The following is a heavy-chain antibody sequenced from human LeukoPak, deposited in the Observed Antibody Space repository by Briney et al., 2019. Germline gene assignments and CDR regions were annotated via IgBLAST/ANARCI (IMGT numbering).Heavy chain of an antibody. Sequence: PGGSLRLSCAASGFTFSSYAMHWVRQAPGKGLEWVAVISYDGSNKYYADSVKGRFTISRDNSKNTLYLKMNSLSAEDTAVYYCARDRYSSGWGDFDYWGQGTLVTVSS. J-gene: IGHJ4*02. CDR3: ARDRYSSGWGDFDY. CDR2: ISYDGSNK. CDR1: GFTFSSYA. D-gene: IGHD6-19*01. V-gene: IGHV3-30*04.